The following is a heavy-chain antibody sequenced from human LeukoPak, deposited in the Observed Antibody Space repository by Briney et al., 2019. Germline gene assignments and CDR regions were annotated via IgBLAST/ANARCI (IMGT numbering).Heavy chain of an antibody. CDR2: IYYSGST. J-gene: IGHJ3*02. CDR1: GGSISSSSYY. Sequence: SETLSLTCTVSGGSISSSSYYWGWIRQPPGKGLEWIGSIYYSGSTYYNPSLKSRVTLSVDTSKNQFSLKLNSVTAADTAVYYCAGGHGVAVPIGGAFDIWGQGTMVTVSS. V-gene: IGHV4-39*07. D-gene: IGHD6-19*01. CDR3: AGGHGVAVPIGGAFDI.